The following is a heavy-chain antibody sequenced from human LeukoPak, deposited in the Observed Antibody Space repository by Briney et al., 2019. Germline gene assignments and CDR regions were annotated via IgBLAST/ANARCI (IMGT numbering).Heavy chain of an antibody. J-gene: IGHJ3*02. V-gene: IGHV7-4-1*02. D-gene: IGHD2-2*02. CDR3: ASDYCSSTSCYRGDAFDI. CDR1: GYTFTSYA. CDR2: INTNTGNP. Sequence: ASVKVSCKASGYTFTSYAMNWVRQAPGQGLEWMGWINTNTGNPTYAQGFTGRFVFSLDTSVSTAYLQISSLKAEDTAVYYCASDYCSSTSCYRGDAFDIWGQGTMVTVSS.